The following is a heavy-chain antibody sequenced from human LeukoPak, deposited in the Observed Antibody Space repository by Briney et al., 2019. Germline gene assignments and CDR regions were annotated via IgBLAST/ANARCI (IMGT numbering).Heavy chain of an antibody. Sequence: GGSLRLSCAASGFTFSSYWMSWVRQAPGKGLEWVANVKQDGSEKYYVDSVKGRFTISRDNAKNSLYLQMNSLRAEDTAVYYCARAPISGWELPEGTYYFDYWGQGTLVTVSS. CDR2: VKQDGSEK. CDR3: ARAPISGWELPEGTYYFDY. V-gene: IGHV3-7*01. D-gene: IGHD1-26*01. J-gene: IGHJ4*02. CDR1: GFTFSSYW.